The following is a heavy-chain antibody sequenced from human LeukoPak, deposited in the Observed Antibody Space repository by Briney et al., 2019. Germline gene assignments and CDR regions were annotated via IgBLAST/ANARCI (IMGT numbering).Heavy chain of an antibody. D-gene: IGHD3-10*01. CDR3: ARWSLSYGSGSYLGY. J-gene: IGHJ4*02. CDR1: GRSISSYY. V-gene: IGHV4-59*01. Sequence: SETLSLTCTVSGRSISSYYWSCIRQPPGRGLEWIGYIYYTGSTNYNPSLKNRVTISVDTSKNQFSLKLSSVTAADTAVYYCARWSLSYGSGSYLGYWGRGTLVTVSS. CDR2: IYYTGST.